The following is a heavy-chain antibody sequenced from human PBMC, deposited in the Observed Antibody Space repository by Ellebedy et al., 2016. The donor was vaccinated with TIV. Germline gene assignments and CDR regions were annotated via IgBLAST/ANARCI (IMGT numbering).Heavy chain of an antibody. CDR2: INPSASST. CDR3: ARHRDTALSF. D-gene: IGHD5-18*01. Sequence: AASVKVSCKASGYTFTNYYIHWVRQAPGQGLEWMGIINPSASSTSYAQQFQDRVIMTWDTSTSTVYLELSSLRSEDTAIYYCARHRDTALSFWGQGTLVTVSS. J-gene: IGHJ4*02. CDR1: GYTFTNYY. V-gene: IGHV1-46*01.